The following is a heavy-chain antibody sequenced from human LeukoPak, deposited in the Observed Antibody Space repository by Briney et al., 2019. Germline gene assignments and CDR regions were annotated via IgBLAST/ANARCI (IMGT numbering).Heavy chain of an antibody. D-gene: IGHD4-17*01. CDR1: GGSFRGYY. J-gene: IGHJ3*02. CDR2: INHSGST. Sequence: PSETLSLTCAVYGGSFRGYYWSWIRKPPGKGLEWSGEINHSGSTNYNPSLKSRVTISVDTSKNQFSLKLSSVTAADTAVYYCARAPFYGDYVNAFDIWGQGTMVTVSS. V-gene: IGHV4-34*01. CDR3: ARAPFYGDYVNAFDI.